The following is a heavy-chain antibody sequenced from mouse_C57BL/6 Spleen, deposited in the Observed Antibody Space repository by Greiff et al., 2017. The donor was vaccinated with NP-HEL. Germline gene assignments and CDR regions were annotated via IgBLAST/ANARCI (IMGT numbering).Heavy chain of an antibody. CDR1: GYTFTSYW. D-gene: IGHD1-1*01. V-gene: IGHV1-52*01. Sequence: QVQLQQSGAELVRPGSSVKLSCKASGYTFTSYWMHWVKQRPIQGLEWIGNIDPSDSETHYNQKFKDKATLTVDKSSSTAYMQLSSLTSEDSAVYYCAKTYSSVYYFDYWGQGTTLTVSS. J-gene: IGHJ2*01. CDR2: IDPSDSET. CDR3: AKTYSSVYYFDY.